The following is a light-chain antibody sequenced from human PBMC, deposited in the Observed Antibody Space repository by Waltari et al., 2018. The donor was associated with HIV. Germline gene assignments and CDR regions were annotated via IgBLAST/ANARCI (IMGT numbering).Light chain of an antibody. Sequence: SSELTQPPSVSVSPGQTARIPCSGDEVPKPYAYLYQQKQGQAPVLVIYKDSERPSGIPERFSGSSSGTTVTLTISGVQAEDEADYYCQSADSSGTPVVFGGGTKLTVL. CDR2: KDS. V-gene: IGLV3-25*03. J-gene: IGLJ2*01. CDR1: EVPKPY. CDR3: QSADSSGTPVV.